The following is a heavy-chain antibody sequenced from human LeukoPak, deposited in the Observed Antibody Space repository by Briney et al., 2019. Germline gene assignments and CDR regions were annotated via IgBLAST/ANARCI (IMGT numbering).Heavy chain of an antibody. CDR3: VRLPSRDGYDY. J-gene: IGHJ4*02. V-gene: IGHV4-59*01. CDR1: GGSFSGYY. D-gene: IGHD5-24*01. Sequence: SETLSLTCAVYGGSFSGYYWSWIRQPPGKGLEWIGYIYYSGSTNYNPSLKSRVTISVDTPKNQFSLKLSSVTAADTAVYYCVRLPSRDGYDYWGQGTLVTVSS. CDR2: IYYSGST.